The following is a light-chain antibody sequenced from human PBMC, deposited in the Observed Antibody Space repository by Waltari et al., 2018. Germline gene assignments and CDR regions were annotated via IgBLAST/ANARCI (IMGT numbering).Light chain of an antibody. CDR2: YDT. V-gene: IGLV3-21*01. CDR3: QVWDDTTNSGV. J-gene: IGLJ3*02. CDR1: NIESKS. Sequence: YVLTQPPSVSVAPGKTATLTCGGKNIESKSVNWYQQKAGQAPVLVLFYDTDRPSGIPARFSGSNSGNTATLTISWVEAGDEADYHCQVWDDTTNSGVFGGGTRLTVL.